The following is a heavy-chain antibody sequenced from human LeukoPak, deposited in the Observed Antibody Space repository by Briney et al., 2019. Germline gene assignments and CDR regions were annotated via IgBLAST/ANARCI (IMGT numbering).Heavy chain of an antibody. D-gene: IGHD6-19*01. CDR3: ARDLGIAVAKTISTWFDP. CDR2: IYYSGRT. V-gene: IGHV4-39*01. CDR1: GGSISSSSYY. J-gene: IGHJ5*02. Sequence: SETLSLTCTVSGGSISSSSYYWGWIRQPPGQGLEWIGSIYYSGRTYYNPSLRSRVTISVDTSKNQFSLKLSSVTAADTAVYYCARDLGIAVAKTISTWFDPWGQGTLVTVSS.